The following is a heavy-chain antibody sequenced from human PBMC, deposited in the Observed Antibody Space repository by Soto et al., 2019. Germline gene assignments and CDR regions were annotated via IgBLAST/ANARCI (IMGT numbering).Heavy chain of an antibody. V-gene: IGHV3-23*01. CDR3: SKDPGTRSSCYLDF. CDR1: GFTFSSHA. Sequence: EVQLLESGGGLVQPGGSLRLSCAASGFTFSSHAMSWVRQAPGKGLEWVSAISGSDAGTFDADSVRGRFTISSDNSKNTLFLHMTSLRVEDKAIYYCSKDPGTRSSCYLDFWGQGSMVTVSS. J-gene: IGHJ4*02. D-gene: IGHD6-13*01. CDR2: ISGSDAGT.